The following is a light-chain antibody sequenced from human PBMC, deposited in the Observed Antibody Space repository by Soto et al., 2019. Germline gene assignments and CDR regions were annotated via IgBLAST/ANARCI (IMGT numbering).Light chain of an antibody. CDR1: SSDVGGYNY. CDR3: SSYTSTNSWV. V-gene: IGLV2-14*01. CDR2: DVS. Sequence: QSALTQSASVSGSPGQSITISCTGTSSDVGGYNYVSWYQQHPGKAPKLIIYDVSNRPSGVSTRFSGSKSGNTASLTISGRQAEDEADYSCSSYTSTNSWVFGGGTKLTFL. J-gene: IGLJ3*02.